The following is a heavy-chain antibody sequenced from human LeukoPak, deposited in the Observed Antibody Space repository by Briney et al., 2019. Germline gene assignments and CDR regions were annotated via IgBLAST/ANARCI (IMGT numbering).Heavy chain of an antibody. Sequence: SDTLTLTCTVSSPSLGSDAVYWARGPRPRGRGVEWIRGDCYTRSYSGTTYYNPSLESRVTVSTDRSKTLCSLKLTSVTAADTAVYYCVAEEYGTGSYYKSAFWGKGALVTVSS. V-gene: IGHV4-39*01. CDR1: SPSLGSDAVY. CDR2: DCYTRSYSGTT. J-gene: IGHJ4*02. CDR3: VAEEYGTGSYYKSAF. D-gene: IGHD3-10*01.